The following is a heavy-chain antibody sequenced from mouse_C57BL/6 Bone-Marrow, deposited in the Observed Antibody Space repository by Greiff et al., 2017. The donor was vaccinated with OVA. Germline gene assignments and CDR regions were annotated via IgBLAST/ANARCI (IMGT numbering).Heavy chain of an antibody. CDR2: ISSGGSYT. V-gene: IGHV5-6*02. Sequence: EVKLVESGGDLVKPGGSLKLSCAASGFTFSSYGMSWVRQTPDKRLEWVATISSGGSYTYYPDSVKGRFTLSRDTAKHTLYLQMSILKSEDTAMYYCARPLLLRFLFAYWGQGTLVTVSA. CDR3: ARPLLLRFLFAY. D-gene: IGHD1-1*01. J-gene: IGHJ3*01. CDR1: GFTFSSYG.